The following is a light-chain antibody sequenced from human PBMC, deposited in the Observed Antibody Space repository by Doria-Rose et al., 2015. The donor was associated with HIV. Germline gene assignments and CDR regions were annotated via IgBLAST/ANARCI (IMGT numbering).Light chain of an antibody. CDR2: DGS. V-gene: IGKV3-20*01. J-gene: IGKJ1*01. CDR3: HQYGTSWT. Sequence: TQSPGTLSSSPGERATLSCRASQSFSSTYLAWYQQKPGQAPGLLIYDGSTRATGIPDRFSASGSGTDFTLTINRLEPEDFALYYCHQYGTSWTFGQGTKVEI. CDR1: QSFSSTY.